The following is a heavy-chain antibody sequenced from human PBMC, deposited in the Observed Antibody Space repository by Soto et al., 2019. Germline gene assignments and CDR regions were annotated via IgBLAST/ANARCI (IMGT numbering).Heavy chain of an antibody. CDR3: ARDPAS. CDR2: IYNSGTT. J-gene: IGHJ4*02. V-gene: IGHV4-31*03. Sequence: PSETLSLTCTVSGGSITRGGYYWSWIRQHPGKGLEWIGYIYNSGTTYYNPSLKSRVTISVDTSKNQFSLKLTSVTAADTAVYYCARDPASWGQGTLVTVSS. CDR1: GGSITRGGYY.